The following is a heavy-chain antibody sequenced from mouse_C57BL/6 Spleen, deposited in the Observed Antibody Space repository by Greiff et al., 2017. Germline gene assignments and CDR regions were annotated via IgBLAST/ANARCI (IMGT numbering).Heavy chain of an antibody. CDR3: ARHLGSYAMDY. CDR2: INPGSGGT. Sequence: VKLQESGAELVRPGTSVKVSCKASGYAFTNYLIEWVKQRPGQGLEWIGVINPGSGGTNYNEKFKGKATLTADKSSSTAYMQLSSLTSEDAAVYFCARHLGSYAMDYWGQGTSVTGSS. J-gene: IGHJ4*01. V-gene: IGHV1-54*01. CDR1: GYAFTNYL.